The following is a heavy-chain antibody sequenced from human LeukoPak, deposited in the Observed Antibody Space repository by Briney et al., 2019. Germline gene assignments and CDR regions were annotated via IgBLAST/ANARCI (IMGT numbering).Heavy chain of an antibody. J-gene: IGHJ4*02. CDR2: ISAYNGNT. CDR1: GYTFTSYA. CDR3: ARDPFYSGYDGGFDY. V-gene: IGHV1-18*01. Sequence: ASVKVSCKASGYTFTSYAIHWVRQAPGQRLEWMRWISAYNGNTNYAQKLQGRVTMTTDTSTSTAYMELRSLRSDDTAVYYCARDPFYSGYDGGFDYWGQGTLVTVSS. D-gene: IGHD5-12*01.